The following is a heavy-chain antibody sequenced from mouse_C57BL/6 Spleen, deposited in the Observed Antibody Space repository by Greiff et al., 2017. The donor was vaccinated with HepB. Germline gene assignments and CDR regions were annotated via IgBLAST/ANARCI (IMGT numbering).Heavy chain of an antibody. V-gene: IGHV5-16*01. Sequence: EVKLMESEGGLVQPGSSMKLSCTASGFTFSDYYMAWVRQVPEKGLEWVANINYDGSSTYYLDSLKSRFIISRDNSKNSLYLQMSSLKSEDTATYYCAREDTTVVATPYFGYWGQGTTLTVAS. J-gene: IGHJ2*01. CDR3: AREDTTVVATPYFGY. CDR1: GFTFSDYY. CDR2: INYDGSST. D-gene: IGHD1-1*01.